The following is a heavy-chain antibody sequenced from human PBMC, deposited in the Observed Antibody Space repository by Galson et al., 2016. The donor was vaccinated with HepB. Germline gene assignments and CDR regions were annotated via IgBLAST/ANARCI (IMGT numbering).Heavy chain of an antibody. D-gene: IGHD3-3*01. CDR2: IYYSGST. Sequence: ETLSLTCTVSGDSISSRSYYWGWIRQPPGKGLEWIGNIYYSGSTDYNPSLKSRVTISVDTSKNQFSLRLSPVTAADTAVYFCATLRRFPAIFGVVTSGPFDYWGQGTLLTVSS. J-gene: IGHJ4*02. V-gene: IGHV4-39*01. CDR3: ATLRRFPAIFGVVTSGPFDY. CDR1: GDSISSRSYY.